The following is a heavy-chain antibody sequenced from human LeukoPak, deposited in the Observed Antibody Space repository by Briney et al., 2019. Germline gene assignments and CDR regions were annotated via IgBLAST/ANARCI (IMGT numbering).Heavy chain of an antibody. V-gene: IGHV1-69*04. J-gene: IGHJ5*02. D-gene: IGHD5-12*01. CDR1: GGTFSSYA. Sequence: SVKVSCKSSGGTFSSYAISWVRQAPGQGLEWMGRIIPILGIANYAQKFQGRVTITADKSTSTAYMELSSLRSEDTAVYYCARVEHYSGYDSGNRFDPWGQGTLVTVSS. CDR2: IIPILGIA. CDR3: ARVEHYSGYDSGNRFDP.